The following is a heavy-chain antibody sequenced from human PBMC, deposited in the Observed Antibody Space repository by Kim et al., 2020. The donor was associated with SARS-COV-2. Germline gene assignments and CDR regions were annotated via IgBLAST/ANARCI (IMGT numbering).Heavy chain of an antibody. J-gene: IGHJ2*01. CDR2: IYYSGST. CDR1: GGSISSYY. V-gene: IGHV4-59*13. CDR3: ARVRVGSTSPWYFDL. D-gene: IGHD1-26*01. Sequence: SETLSLTCTVSGGSISSYYWSWIRQPPGKGLEWIGYIYYSGSTNYNPSLKSRVTISVDTSKNQFSLKLRSLTAADAAVYYCARVRVGSTSPWYFDLWVRG.